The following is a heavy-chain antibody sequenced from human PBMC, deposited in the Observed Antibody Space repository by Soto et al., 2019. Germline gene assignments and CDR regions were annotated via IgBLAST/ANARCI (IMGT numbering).Heavy chain of an antibody. V-gene: IGHV3-48*03. CDR3: ARASPYSYYGMDV. Sequence: EVQLVESGGGLVQPGGSLRLSCAASGFTFSSYEMNWVRQAPGKGLEWVSYISSSGSTIYYADSVKGRFTISRDNAKNSLYLQMNSLRAEDTAVYYCARASPYSYYGMDVWGQGTTVTVSS. J-gene: IGHJ6*02. CDR1: GFTFSSYE. CDR2: ISSSGSTI.